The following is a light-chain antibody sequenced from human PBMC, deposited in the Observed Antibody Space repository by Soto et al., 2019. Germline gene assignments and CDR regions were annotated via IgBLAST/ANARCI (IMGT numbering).Light chain of an antibody. CDR1: QDIINY. CDR3: QQYDNLPIT. CDR2: DAS. J-gene: IGKJ5*01. Sequence: DIQMTQSPSSLSASVGDRFTITCQASQDIINYLNWYQQKPGKAPKLLIYDASNLETGVPSRFSGSGSGTDFTFTISSLQPEDIATYYCQQYDNLPITFGQGTRLEI. V-gene: IGKV1-33*01.